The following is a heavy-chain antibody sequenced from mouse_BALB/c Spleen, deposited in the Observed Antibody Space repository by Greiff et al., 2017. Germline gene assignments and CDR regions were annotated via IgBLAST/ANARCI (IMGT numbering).Heavy chain of an antibody. D-gene: IGHD1-1*01. CDR1: GYTITSYW. CDR2: IDPSDGYT. Sequence: QVQLQQPGAELVKPGASVKMSCTASGYTITSYWMHWVKQRPGQGLEWIGVIDPSDGYTSYNQKFKGKATLTVDTSSSTAYMQLSSLTSEDSAVYYCPYGGISPYYFDYWGQGTTLTVSS. J-gene: IGHJ2*01. CDR3: PYGGISPYYFDY. V-gene: IGHV1S127*01.